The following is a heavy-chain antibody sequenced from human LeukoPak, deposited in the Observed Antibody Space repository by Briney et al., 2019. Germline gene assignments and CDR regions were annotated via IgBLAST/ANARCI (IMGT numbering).Heavy chain of an antibody. CDR1: GGSISSYY. Sequence: SSETLSLTCTVSGGSISSYYWSWIRQPAGKGLEWIGRIYTSGSTNHNPSLKSRVTMSVDTSKNQFSLKLSSVTAADTAVYYCARDRSPYYDFWSGHKEGNWFDPWGQGTLVTVSS. CDR2: IYTSGST. J-gene: IGHJ5*02. CDR3: ARDRSPYYDFWSGHKEGNWFDP. D-gene: IGHD3-3*01. V-gene: IGHV4-4*07.